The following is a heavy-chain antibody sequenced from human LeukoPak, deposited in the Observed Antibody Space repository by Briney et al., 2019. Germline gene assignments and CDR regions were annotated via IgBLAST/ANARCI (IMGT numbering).Heavy chain of an antibody. D-gene: IGHD6-13*01. Sequence: VASVKVSCKASGYSFTSHGISWVRQAPGQGLEWMGWISAYNGNTNYAQKLQGRVIMTIDTLTSTAHMELRSLRSDDTAVYYCARFNIGVAAAGEYNWFDAWGQGTLVTVSS. CDR3: ARFNIGVAAAGEYNWFDA. CDR1: GYSFTSHG. V-gene: IGHV1-18*01. J-gene: IGHJ5*02. CDR2: ISAYNGNT.